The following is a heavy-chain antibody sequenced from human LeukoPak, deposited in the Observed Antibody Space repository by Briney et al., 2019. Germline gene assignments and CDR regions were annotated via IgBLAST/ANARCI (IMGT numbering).Heavy chain of an antibody. J-gene: IGHJ6*03. CDR1: GFTFSSYS. V-gene: IGHV3-21*01. Sequence: PGGSLRLSCAVSGFTFSSYSMNWVRQTPGKGLEWVSPISSSSSYIYYADSVKGRFTTSRDNAKKLLYLQMNSLRAEDTAVYYCATYNYGDYSSYYYYMDVWGKGSTVTISS. CDR2: ISSSSSYI. D-gene: IGHD4-17*01. CDR3: ATYNYGDYSSYYYYMDV.